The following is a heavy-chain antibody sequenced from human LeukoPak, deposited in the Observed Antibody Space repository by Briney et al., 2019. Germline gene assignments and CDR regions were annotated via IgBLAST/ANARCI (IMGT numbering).Heavy chain of an antibody. CDR2: VYTSGGT. CDR1: GVSISSYY. V-gene: IGHV4-4*07. Sequence: SETLSLTCSVSGVSISSYYWSWIRQPPGKGLEWIGRVYTSGGTGYNPSLKSRVTMSADTSKRQFSLKLSSVTAADTAVYYCARWRSAGLDYWGQGTQVTVSS. D-gene: IGHD6-19*01. CDR3: ARWRSAGLDY. J-gene: IGHJ4*02.